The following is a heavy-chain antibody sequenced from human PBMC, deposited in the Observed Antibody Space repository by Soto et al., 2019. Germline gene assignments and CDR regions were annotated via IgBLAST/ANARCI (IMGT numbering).Heavy chain of an antibody. V-gene: IGHV1-69*13. D-gene: IGHD1-26*01. J-gene: IGHJ5*02. CDR2: IIPIFGTA. CDR3: ARLNRMGATWSGWFDP. CDR1: GGTFSSYA. Sequence: GASVKVSCKASGGTFSSYAISWVRQAPGQGLEWMGGIIPIFGTANYAQKFQGRVTITADESTSTAYMELSSLRSEDTAVYYCARLNRMGATWSGWFDPWGQGILVTVSS.